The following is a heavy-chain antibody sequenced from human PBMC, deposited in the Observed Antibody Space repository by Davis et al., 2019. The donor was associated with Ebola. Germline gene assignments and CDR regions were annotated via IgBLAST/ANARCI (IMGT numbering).Heavy chain of an antibody. Sequence: PGGSLRLSCAASGITFSSYAMSWVRQAPGKGLEWVSAISGSGGSTYYADSVKGRFTISRDNSKNTLYLQMNSLRAEDTAVYYCAKDRAAVAGGDGFDYWGQGTLVTVSS. CDR3: AKDRAAVAGGDGFDY. CDR1: GITFSSYA. J-gene: IGHJ4*02. CDR2: ISGSGGST. V-gene: IGHV3-23*01. D-gene: IGHD6-19*01.